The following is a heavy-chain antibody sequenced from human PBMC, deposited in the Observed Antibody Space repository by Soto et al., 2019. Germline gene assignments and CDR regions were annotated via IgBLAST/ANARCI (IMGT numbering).Heavy chain of an antibody. Sequence: QVQLVGSGGGVVQPGRSLRLSCAASGFTFSNHGMHWVRQAPGKGLEWVAVISYDGSNKYYADSVKGRFTISRDNSENTRNLQMDSLRAEDTAVYYCAKDHMPTTVTNPWFDPWGQGTLVTVSS. J-gene: IGHJ5*02. CDR3: AKDHMPTTVTNPWFDP. V-gene: IGHV3-30*18. CDR2: ISYDGSNK. D-gene: IGHD4-17*01. CDR1: GFTFSNHG.